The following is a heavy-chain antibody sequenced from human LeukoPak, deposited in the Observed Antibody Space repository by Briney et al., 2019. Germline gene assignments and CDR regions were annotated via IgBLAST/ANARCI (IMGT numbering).Heavy chain of an antibody. Sequence: PGGSLRLSCAASGFTVSSNYMSWVRQAPGRGLEWVSVIYSGGSTYYADSVKGRFTISRDNSKNTLYLQMNSLRAEDTAVYYCARAKKFGLHRLGGGFDYWGQGTLVTVSS. V-gene: IGHV3-53*01. CDR3: ARAKKFGLHRLGGGFDY. CDR2: IYSGGST. D-gene: IGHD3/OR15-3a*01. CDR1: GFTVSSNY. J-gene: IGHJ4*02.